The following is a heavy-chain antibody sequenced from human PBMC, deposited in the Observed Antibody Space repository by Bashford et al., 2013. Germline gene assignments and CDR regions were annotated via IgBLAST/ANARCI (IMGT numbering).Heavy chain of an antibody. Sequence: VRQAPGRGLEWVSTISGSGYSTKYADSVKGRFTISRDNSKNTLYLQMNSLRAEDTAVYYCAKDFEDFDFWRGYDAFDIWGQGTMVTVSS. V-gene: IGHV3-23*01. J-gene: IGHJ3*02. D-gene: IGHD3-3*01. CDR2: ISGSGYST. CDR3: AKDFEDFDFWRGYDAFDI.